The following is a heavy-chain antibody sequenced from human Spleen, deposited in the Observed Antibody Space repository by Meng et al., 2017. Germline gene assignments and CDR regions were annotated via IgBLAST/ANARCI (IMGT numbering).Heavy chain of an antibody. D-gene: IGHD2-15*01. CDR1: GYTFTGYY. V-gene: IGHV1-2*06. J-gene: IGHJ4*02. CDR3: ARAAVSGTFDY. Sequence: QVQLVQSGAEVKKPGASVKVSCKASGYTFTGYYMHWVRQAPGQGLEWMGRINPKSGDTNYAQKFQGRVTMTRDTSISTAYMELGSLRSDDTAVYYCARAAVSGTFDYWGQGTLVTVSS. CDR2: INPKSGDT.